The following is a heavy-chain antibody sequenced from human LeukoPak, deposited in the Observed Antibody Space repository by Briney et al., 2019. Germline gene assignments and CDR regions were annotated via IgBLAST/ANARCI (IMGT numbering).Heavy chain of an antibody. J-gene: IGHJ4*02. CDR2: IYSGGST. D-gene: IGHD3-10*01. Sequence: GGSLRLSCAASGFSVSTYYMSWVRQAPGKGLEWVSVIYSGGSTYYADSVKGRFTISRDNSKNTLYLQMNSLRAEDTAVYYCAKCSVWFGELLLDYFDYWGQGTLVTVSS. CDR3: AKCSVWFGELLLDYFDY. CDR1: GFSVSTYY. V-gene: IGHV3-53*05.